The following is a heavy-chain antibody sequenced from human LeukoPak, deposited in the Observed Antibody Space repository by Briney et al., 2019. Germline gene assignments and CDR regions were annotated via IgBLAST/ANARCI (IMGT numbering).Heavy chain of an antibody. V-gene: IGHV1-46*01. D-gene: IGHD4-23*01. CDR3: ASHHDYGGKAFDY. Sequence: IITPSGGSTSYAQKFQRRVTMTSDTSTSTVYMELSSLRSEDTAVYYCASHHDYGGKAFDYWGQGTLVTVSS. J-gene: IGHJ4*02. CDR2: ITPSGGST.